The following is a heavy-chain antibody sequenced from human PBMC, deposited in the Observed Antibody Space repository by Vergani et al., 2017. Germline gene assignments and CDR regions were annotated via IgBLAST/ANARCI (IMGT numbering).Heavy chain of an antibody. CDR3: ARPDPVQTGFDP. J-gene: IGHJ5*02. D-gene: IGHD1-14*01. CDR1: GYSISSGYY. V-gene: IGHV4-38-2*02. CDR2: IYHSGST. Sequence: QVQLQESGPGLLKPSETLSLTCTVSGYSISSGYYWGWIRQPPGKGLEWIGSIYHSGSTYYNPSLKSRVTISVDTSKNQFSLKLSSVTAADTAVYYCARPDPVQTGFDPWGQGTLVTVSS.